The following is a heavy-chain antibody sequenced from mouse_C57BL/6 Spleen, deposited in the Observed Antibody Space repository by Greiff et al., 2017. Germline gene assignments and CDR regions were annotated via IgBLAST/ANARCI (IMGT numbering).Heavy chain of an antibody. CDR2: IDPSDSYT. J-gene: IGHJ2*01. V-gene: IGHV1-69*01. D-gene: IGHD1-1*01. Sequence: QVQLKQPGAELVMPGASVKLSCKASGYTFTSYWMHWVKQRPGQGLEWIGEIDPSDSYTNYNQKIKGKATLTVDTSSSTAYMQLSSLTSEDSAVYYCARDYYGGSYRDYWGQGTTLTVSS. CDR3: ARDYYGGSYRDY. CDR1: GYTFTSYW.